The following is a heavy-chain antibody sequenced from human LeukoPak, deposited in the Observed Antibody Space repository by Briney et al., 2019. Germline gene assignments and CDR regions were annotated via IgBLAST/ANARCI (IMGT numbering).Heavy chain of an antibody. CDR3: ARDTRRADGYSDF. Sequence: GASVKVSCKASGYTFTSYYMHWVRQAPGQGLEWMGIINPSGGTNSAQKFQDRVTMTRDTSITTAYMELSRLTSDDTAVYYCARDTRRADGYSDFWGQGTLVTVSS. D-gene: IGHD5-24*01. CDR1: GYTFTSYY. J-gene: IGHJ4*02. V-gene: IGHV1-2*02. CDR2: INPSGGT.